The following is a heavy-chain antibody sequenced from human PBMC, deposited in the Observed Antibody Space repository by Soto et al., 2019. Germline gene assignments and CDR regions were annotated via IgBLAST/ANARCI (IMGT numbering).Heavy chain of an antibody. J-gene: IGHJ6*02. V-gene: IGHV5-51*01. CDR3: ARLVNYYFGMDV. Sequence: PGESLKISCKASDTTHWIGWVRQKPGKGLEWMGIIYPGDSDTKYSPSFQGQVTISVDKSISTAYLHWSSLKASDTATYYSARLVNYYFGMDVWGLGTTVTVSS. CDR1: DTTHW. CDR2: IYPGDSDT.